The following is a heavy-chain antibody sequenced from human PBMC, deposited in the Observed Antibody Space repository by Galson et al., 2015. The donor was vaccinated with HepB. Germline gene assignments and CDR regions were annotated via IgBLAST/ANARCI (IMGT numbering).Heavy chain of an antibody. CDR1: GFSFSSYS. Sequence: SLRLSCAASGFSFSSYSMSWVRQAPGKGLEWISYISSSSSTTYYADSVKDRFTISRDNAKNSLYLQMNSLRAEDTAVYYCARDLSGAARYFDYWGQGTLVTVSS. CDR2: ISSSSSTT. V-gene: IGHV3-48*01. D-gene: IGHD6-6*01. J-gene: IGHJ4*02. CDR3: ARDLSGAARYFDY.